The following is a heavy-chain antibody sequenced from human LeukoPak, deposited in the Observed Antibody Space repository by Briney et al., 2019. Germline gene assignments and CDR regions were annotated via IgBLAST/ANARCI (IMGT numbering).Heavy chain of an antibody. D-gene: IGHD3-10*01. V-gene: IGHV1-2*02. J-gene: IGHJ5*02. CDR1: GYTFTSYY. Sequence: ASVKVSCKASGYTFTSYYINWVRQAPGQGLEWMGWINPNSGGTNYAQKFQGRVTMTRDTSISTAYMELSRLRSDDTAVYYCARDVGGYYGSNWFDPWGQGTLVTVSS. CDR3: ARDVGGYYGSNWFDP. CDR2: INPNSGGT.